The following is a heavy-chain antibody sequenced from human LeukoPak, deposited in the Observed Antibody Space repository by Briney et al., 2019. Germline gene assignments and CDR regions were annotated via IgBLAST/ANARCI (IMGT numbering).Heavy chain of an antibody. Sequence: GGSLRLSCAVSGFTFSDYYMSWIRQAPGKGLEWVSYISSSGSTIYYADSVKGRFTISRDNAKNSLYLQMNSLRAEDTAVYYCASSYDYVWGSYRRYFDYWGQGTLVTVSS. J-gene: IGHJ4*02. CDR2: ISSSGSTI. D-gene: IGHD3-16*02. CDR1: GFTFSDYY. CDR3: ASSYDYVWGSYRRYFDY. V-gene: IGHV3-11*01.